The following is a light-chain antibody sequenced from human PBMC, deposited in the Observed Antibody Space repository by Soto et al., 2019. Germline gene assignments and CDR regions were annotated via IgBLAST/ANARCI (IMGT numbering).Light chain of an antibody. J-gene: IGKJ1*01. V-gene: IGKV3-11*01. CDR3: QQRSNWPPTWT. CDR2: DAS. CDR1: QSVGSY. Sequence: EIVLTQSPATLSLSPGERATLSCRASQSVGSYLAWYQHKPGQPPRLLIYDASNRATGIPARFSGSGSGTDFTLTISSLETEDFAVYYCQQRSNWPPTWTFGQGTKVEIK.